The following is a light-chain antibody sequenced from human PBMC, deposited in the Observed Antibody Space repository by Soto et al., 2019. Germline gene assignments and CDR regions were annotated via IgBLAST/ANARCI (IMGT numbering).Light chain of an antibody. V-gene: IGLV2-14*03. CDR2: DVS. J-gene: IGLJ1*01. CDR1: SSDVGAYNY. Sequence: QSALTQPASVSGSPGQSITISCTGTSSDVGAYNYVSWYQQHPGKVPKLMIYDVSDRPSGVSNRFSGSKSGNTASLTISGLQAEDEADYYCNSFTRSNSYVFGTGTQLTVL. CDR3: NSFTRSNSYV.